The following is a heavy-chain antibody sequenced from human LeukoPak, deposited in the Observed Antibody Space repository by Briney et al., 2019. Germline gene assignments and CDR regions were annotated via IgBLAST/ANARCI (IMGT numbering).Heavy chain of an antibody. D-gene: IGHD1-26*01. Sequence: GGTLRLSCAASGFTFSSYAMSWVRQAPGKGLEWVSAISGSGGITSYADSVKGRFTISRDNSKNTLYLQMNSLRAEDTAVYYCAKGDTTWELPHDYWGQGTLVTVSS. V-gene: IGHV3-23*01. CDR3: AKGDTTWELPHDY. J-gene: IGHJ4*02. CDR1: GFTFSSYA. CDR2: ISGSGGIT.